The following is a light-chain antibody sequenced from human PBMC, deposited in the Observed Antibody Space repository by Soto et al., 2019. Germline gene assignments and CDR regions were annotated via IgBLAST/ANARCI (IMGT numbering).Light chain of an antibody. V-gene: IGLV2-11*01. Sequence: QPRSVSGSPGQSVTISCTGTSSDVGGYNYVSWYQQHPGKAPKLMIYDVSKRPSGVPDRFSGSKSGSTASLTISGLQAEDEADYYCCSYAGSYTFYVFGTGTKVTVL. CDR3: CSYAGSYTFYV. J-gene: IGLJ1*01. CDR1: SSDVGGYNY. CDR2: DVS.